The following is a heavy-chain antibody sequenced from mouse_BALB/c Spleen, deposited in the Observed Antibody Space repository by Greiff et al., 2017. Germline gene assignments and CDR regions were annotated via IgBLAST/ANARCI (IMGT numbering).Heavy chain of an antibody. J-gene: IGHJ4*01. V-gene: IGHV3-5*02. CDR2: IYYSGTI. CDR3: ARGNYEGAMDY. Sequence: EVKLQESGPGLVKPSQTVSLTCTVTGISITTGNYRWSWIRQFPGNKLEWIGYIYYSGTITYNPSLTSRTTITRDTSKNQFFLEMNSLTAEDTATYYCARGNYEGAMDYWGQGTSVTVSS. D-gene: IGHD2-1*01. CDR1: GISITTGNYR.